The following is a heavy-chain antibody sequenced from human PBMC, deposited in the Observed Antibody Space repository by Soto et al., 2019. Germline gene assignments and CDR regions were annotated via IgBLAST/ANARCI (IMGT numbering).Heavy chain of an antibody. Sequence: SETLSLTCTVSGGSIRSGEYYWSWIRQPPGKGLESIGYIYYSGSTYYNPSLKSRVTISVDTSKNQFSLKLSSVTAADTAVYYCARSLRRGHPFDYWGQGTLVTVSS. CDR1: GGSIRSGEYY. CDR3: ARSLRRGHPFDY. CDR2: IYYSGST. D-gene: IGHD3-10*01. V-gene: IGHV4-30-4*01. J-gene: IGHJ4*02.